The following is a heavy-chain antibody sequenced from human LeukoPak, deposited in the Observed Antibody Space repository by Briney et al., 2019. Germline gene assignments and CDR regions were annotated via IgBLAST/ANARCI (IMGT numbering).Heavy chain of an antibody. V-gene: IGHV1-18*01. J-gene: IGHJ4*02. Sequence: GASVKVSCKASGYTFTSYGVTWVRQAPGQGLEWMGWISGYNGNTNYAQKLQGRVTMTTDTSTSTAYMELGSLRSDDTAVYYCARDKAVAGTRYFDYWGQGTLVTVSS. CDR1: GYTFTSYG. CDR3: ARDKAVAGTRYFDY. D-gene: IGHD6-19*01. CDR2: ISGYNGNT.